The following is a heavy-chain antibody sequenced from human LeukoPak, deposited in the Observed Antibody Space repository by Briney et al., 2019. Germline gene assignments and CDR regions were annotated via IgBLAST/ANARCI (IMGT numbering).Heavy chain of an antibody. CDR2: ISYDGCNK. CDR3: AKDRAIAVAGNHGMDV. V-gene: IGHV3-30*18. Sequence: GRSLRLSCAASGFTFSSYGMHWVRQAPGKGLEWVAVISYDGCNKYYADSVKGRFTISRDNSKNTMYLQMNSLRAEDTAVYYCAKDRAIAVAGNHGMDVWGQGTTVTVSS. J-gene: IGHJ6*02. CDR1: GFTFSSYG. D-gene: IGHD6-19*01.